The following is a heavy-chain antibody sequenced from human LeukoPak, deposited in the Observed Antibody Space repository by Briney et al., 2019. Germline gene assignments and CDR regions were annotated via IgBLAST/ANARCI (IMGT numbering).Heavy chain of an antibody. CDR3: ANGWSPDY. D-gene: IGHD2-15*01. CDR1: GFTFSTDV. Sequence: GGSLRLSCAASGFTFSTDVMSWVRQAPGKGLEWVSGISGSGGSTYYADSVKGRFTIFRDNSKNTLYLQMNSLRAEDTAVYHCANGWSPDYWGRGTLVTVSS. V-gene: IGHV3-23*01. J-gene: IGHJ4*02. CDR2: ISGSGGST.